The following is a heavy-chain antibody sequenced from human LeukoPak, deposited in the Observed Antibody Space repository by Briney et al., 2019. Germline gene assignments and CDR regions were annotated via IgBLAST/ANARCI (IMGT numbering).Heavy chain of an antibody. J-gene: IGHJ4*02. D-gene: IGHD3-16*02. Sequence: PGGSLRLSCAASGFTFSDSYMTWIRQAPGKGLEWVSYISNSGSSIYYADSVKGRFTTSRDNTKSSLHLQMNSLRAEDTAVYYCVRRYMATSAEDFDYWGQGTLVTVFS. V-gene: IGHV3-11*04. CDR1: GFTFSDSY. CDR2: ISNSGSSI. CDR3: VRRYMATSAEDFDY.